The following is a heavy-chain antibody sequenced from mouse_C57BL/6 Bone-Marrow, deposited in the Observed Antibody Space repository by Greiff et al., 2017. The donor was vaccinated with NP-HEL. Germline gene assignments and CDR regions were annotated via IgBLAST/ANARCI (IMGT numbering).Heavy chain of an antibody. Sequence: EVQLQQSGAELVKPGASVKIPCKASGYTFTDYKMDWVKQRPGKSLEWIGDINPNNGGTIYNQKFKGKATLTVDKSSSTAYMELSSLTSADSAVYACARDTGRRLAYWGQGTLVTVSA. CDR2: INPNNGGT. CDR3: ARDTGRRLAY. D-gene: IGHD4-1*01. V-gene: IGHV1-18*01. J-gene: IGHJ3*01. CDR1: GYTFTDYK.